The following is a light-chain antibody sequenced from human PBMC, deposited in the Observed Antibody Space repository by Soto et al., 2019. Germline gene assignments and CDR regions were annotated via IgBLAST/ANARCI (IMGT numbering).Light chain of an antibody. J-gene: IGKJ2*01. Sequence: DVQLTQSPSFLSASIGDRVTITCRASQDISSHLTWYQQIPGKGPKLLIYAASTLQSGVPSRFSGSGSGTEFTLAISSLQSEDFATYHCQQVNGYPHNVGQGTKLEI. V-gene: IGKV1-9*01. CDR1: QDISSH. CDR3: QQVNGYPHN. CDR2: AAS.